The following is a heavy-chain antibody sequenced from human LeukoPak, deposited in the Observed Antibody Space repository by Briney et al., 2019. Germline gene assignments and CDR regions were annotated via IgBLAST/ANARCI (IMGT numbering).Heavy chain of an antibody. D-gene: IGHD6-19*01. CDR1: GFTFSSNW. J-gene: IGHJ4*02. CDR2: IKHDGSER. V-gene: IGHV3-7*03. CDR3: ARMGSVADPIDY. Sequence: GGSLRLSCAASGFTFSSNWMSWVRQAPGKGLEWVANIKHDGSERYCVDSVKGRFTISRDNAKNSLYLQMNSLRAEDTAVYYCARMGSVADPIDYWGQGTLVTVSS.